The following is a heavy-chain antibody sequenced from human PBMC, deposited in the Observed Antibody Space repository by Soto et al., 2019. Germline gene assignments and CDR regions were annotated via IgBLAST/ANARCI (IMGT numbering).Heavy chain of an antibody. CDR1: GGSVSIGSHY. Sequence: SETLSLTCTVSGGSVSIGSHYWSWIRQPPGKGLEWIAYIYHSGSTNYNPSLKSRVTISVDTSKNQFSLKLSSVTAADTAVYYCARINSGYDRGPGLYYYYGMDVWGQGTTVTVSS. CDR3: ARINSGYDRGPGLYYYYGMDV. J-gene: IGHJ6*02. CDR2: IYHSGST. D-gene: IGHD5-12*01. V-gene: IGHV4-61*01.